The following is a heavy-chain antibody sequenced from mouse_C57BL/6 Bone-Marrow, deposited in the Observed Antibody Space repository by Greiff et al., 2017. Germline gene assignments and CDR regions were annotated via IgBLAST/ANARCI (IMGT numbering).Heavy chain of an antibody. Sequence: QVQLQQPGAELVKPGASVKMSCKASGYTFTSYWITWVKQRPGQGLEWIGDIYPGSGSTNYNEKFKSKAALTVDTSSSTAYMQLSSLTSEDSAVYYCASLYYDGSSYWYFDVWGTGTTVTVSS. CDR2: IYPGSGST. CDR1: GYTFTSYW. CDR3: ASLYYDGSSYWYFDV. J-gene: IGHJ1*03. D-gene: IGHD1-1*01. V-gene: IGHV1-55*01.